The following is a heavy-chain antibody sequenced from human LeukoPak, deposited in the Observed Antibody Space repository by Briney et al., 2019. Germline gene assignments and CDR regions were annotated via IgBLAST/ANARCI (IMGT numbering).Heavy chain of an antibody. CDR1: GGSISSYY. D-gene: IGHD2-2*01. Sequence: SETLSLTCTVSGGSISSYYWTWIRQPPGKGLEWIGYIYYSGSTNYNPSLKSRVTISVDTSKNQFSLKVSSVTAADTAVYYCARAPYQLLYYFDYWGQGTLVTVSS. V-gene: IGHV4-59*12. J-gene: IGHJ4*02. CDR3: ARAPYQLLYYFDY. CDR2: IYYSGST.